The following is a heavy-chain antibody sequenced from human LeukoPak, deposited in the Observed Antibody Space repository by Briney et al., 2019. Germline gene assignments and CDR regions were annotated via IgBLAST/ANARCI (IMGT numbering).Heavy chain of an antibody. CDR3: ARSGSSSWYWGIDY. CDR2: IYTSGST. Sequence: SETLSLTCTVSGGSISSGSDYWSWIRQPAGKGLEWIGRIYTSGSTNYNPSLKSRVTISVDTSKNQFSLKLSSVTAADTAVYYCARSGSSSWYWGIDYWGQGTLVTVS. V-gene: IGHV4-61*02. D-gene: IGHD6-13*01. CDR1: GGSISSGSDY. J-gene: IGHJ4*02.